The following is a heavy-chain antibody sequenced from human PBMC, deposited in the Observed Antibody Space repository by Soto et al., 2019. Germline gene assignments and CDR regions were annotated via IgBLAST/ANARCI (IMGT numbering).Heavy chain of an antibody. CDR1: GGTFSSYA. Sequence: QVQLVQSGAEVKKPGSSVKVSCKASGGTFSSYAISWVRRAPGQGLEWMGAIIPIFGTANYAQKFQGRVTIPADESTSTAYMELSSLRSEDTAVYYCARDGAVLMYSSGWYYDWGQGTLVTVSS. D-gene: IGHD6-19*01. CDR3: ARDGAVLMYSSGWYYD. V-gene: IGHV1-69*01. J-gene: IGHJ4*02. CDR2: IIPIFGTA.